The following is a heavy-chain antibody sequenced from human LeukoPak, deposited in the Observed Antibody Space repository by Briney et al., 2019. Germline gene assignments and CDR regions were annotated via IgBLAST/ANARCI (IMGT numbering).Heavy chain of an antibody. J-gene: IGHJ4*02. Sequence: GGSLRLSCAASGFTFTSYWMHWVRQAPGKGLVWVSRIKTDGSIINYADSVKGRFTTSRDDAKNTLYLQMNSLRAEDTAVYYCARAGSYRFDYWGLGTLVTVSS. D-gene: IGHD1-26*01. CDR1: GFTFTSYW. V-gene: IGHV3-74*01. CDR3: ARAGSYRFDY. CDR2: IKTDGSII.